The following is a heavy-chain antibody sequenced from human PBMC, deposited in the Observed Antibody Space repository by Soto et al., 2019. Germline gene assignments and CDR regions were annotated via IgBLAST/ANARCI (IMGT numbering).Heavy chain of an antibody. CDR2: IYYSGST. V-gene: IGHV4-31*03. J-gene: IGHJ5*02. D-gene: IGHD1-20*01. Sequence: LSLTCTVSGGSISSGGYYWSWIRQHPRKGLEWIGYIYYSGSTYYNPSLKSRVTISVDTSKNQFSLKLSSVTAADTAVYYCARVGGINWFDPWGQGTLVTVSS. CDR3: ARVGGINWFDP. CDR1: GGSISSGGYY.